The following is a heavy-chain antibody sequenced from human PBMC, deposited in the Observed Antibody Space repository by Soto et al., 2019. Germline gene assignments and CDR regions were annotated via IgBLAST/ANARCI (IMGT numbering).Heavy chain of an antibody. CDR1: GFTFNDYW. CDR3: ARGLYHKYAQDY. J-gene: IGHJ4*02. CDR2: INGDGTTT. V-gene: IGHV3-74*01. Sequence: EVQLVESGGGLVQTGGSLRLSCAASGFTFNDYWVHWVRQAPGKGLVWVSRINGDGTTTNYADSVKGRFTISRDNAQNTLYLQLNSLRDDDTAVYYCARGLYHKYAQDYWGQGTLVTVSS.